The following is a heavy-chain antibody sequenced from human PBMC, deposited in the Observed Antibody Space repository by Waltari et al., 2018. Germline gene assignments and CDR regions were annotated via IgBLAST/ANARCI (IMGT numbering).Heavy chain of an antibody. J-gene: IGHJ6*02. Sequence: EVQLVESGGGLIQPGGSLRLSCAASGFTVSSNYMSWFSQAPGKGLEWVSVIYSGGSTYYADSVKGRFTISRDNSKNTLYLQMNSLRAEDTAVYYCARIGTIFGYGMDVWGQGTTVTVSS. CDR3: ARIGTIFGYGMDV. CDR2: IYSGGST. D-gene: IGHD3-3*01. CDR1: GFTVSSNY. V-gene: IGHV3-53*01.